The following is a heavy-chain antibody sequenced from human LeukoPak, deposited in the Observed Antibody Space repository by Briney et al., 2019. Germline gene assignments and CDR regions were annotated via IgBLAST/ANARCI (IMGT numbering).Heavy chain of an antibody. Sequence: GASVKVSCKASGYTFTSYYMHWVRQAPGQGLEWMGIINPSGGSTSYAQKFQGRVTMTRDMSTSTVYMELSSLRSEDTAVYYCARDGGSPLEAFDIWGQGTMVTVSS. CDR3: ARDGGSPLEAFDI. CDR1: GYTFTSYY. V-gene: IGHV1-46*01. J-gene: IGHJ3*02. D-gene: IGHD1-26*01. CDR2: INPSGGST.